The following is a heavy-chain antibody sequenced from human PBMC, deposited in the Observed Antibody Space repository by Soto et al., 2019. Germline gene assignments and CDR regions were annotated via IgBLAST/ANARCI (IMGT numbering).Heavy chain of an antibody. CDR2: INHSGST. Sequence: SETLSLTCAVYGGSFSGYYWSWIRQPPGKGLEWIGEINHSGSTNYNPSLKSRVTISVDTSKNQFSLKLSSVTAADTAVYYCARVNPTYYYDSSGQSDIWGQGTMVTVSS. V-gene: IGHV4-34*01. CDR1: GGSFSGYY. CDR3: ARVNPTYYYDSSGQSDI. J-gene: IGHJ3*02. D-gene: IGHD3-22*01.